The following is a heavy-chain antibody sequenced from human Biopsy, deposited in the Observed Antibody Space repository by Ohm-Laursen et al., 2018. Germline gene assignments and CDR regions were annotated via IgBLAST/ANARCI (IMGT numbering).Heavy chain of an antibody. D-gene: IGHD6-19*01. CDR2: IYNSGNT. Sequence: SQTLSLTCAVSRASISNGGYFWSWVRQRPGKGLEWIGHIYNSGNTYYHPSLQSRVTISIDTSKTQFSLRLASVIAADTAVYYCARGRRTSGWPYFANWGQGTLVTVSS. J-gene: IGHJ4*02. CDR1: RASISNGGYF. V-gene: IGHV4-31*11. CDR3: ARGRRTSGWPYFAN.